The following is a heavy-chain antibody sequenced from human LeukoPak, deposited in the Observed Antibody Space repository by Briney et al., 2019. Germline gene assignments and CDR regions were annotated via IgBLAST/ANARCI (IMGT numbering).Heavy chain of an antibody. D-gene: IGHD3-16*01. CDR1: GFIFRNYA. V-gene: IGHV3-23*01. CDR2: VSGVGGST. CDR3: AKRTVGEGPPFDY. J-gene: IGHJ4*02. Sequence: GGSLRLSCAASGFIFRNYAMTWVRQAPGKGLEWVSAVSGVGGSTYYADSVKGRFTISRDNSKSTLYLQMNSLRAVDTAVYYCAKRTVGEGPPFDYWGQGTLVTVSS.